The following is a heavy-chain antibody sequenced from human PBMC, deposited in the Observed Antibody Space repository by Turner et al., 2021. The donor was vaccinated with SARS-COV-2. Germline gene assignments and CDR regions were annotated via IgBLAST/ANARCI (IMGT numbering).Heavy chain of an antibody. Sequence: QVPLVQSGAEVRKPGASVKVSCKASGYTFTAYHIHWLRQAPGPGPEWMGCISPHSGDTNYSHKSQGRVTITRDTSINTAYMELSRLRSDDTAVYYCAREGGFSYDHDTFRMWGQGTMVTVSS. J-gene: IGHJ3*02. CDR2: ISPHSGDT. V-gene: IGHV1-2*07. CDR1: GYTFTAYH. D-gene: IGHD3-16*01. CDR3: AREGGFSYDHDTFRM.